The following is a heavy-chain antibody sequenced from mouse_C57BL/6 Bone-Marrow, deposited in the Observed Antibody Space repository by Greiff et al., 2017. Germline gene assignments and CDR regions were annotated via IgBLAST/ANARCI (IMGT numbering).Heavy chain of an antibody. Sequence: EVQLQQSGAELVRPGASVKLSCTASGFNIKDDYMHWVKQRPEQGLEWIGWIDPENGDTEYASKFQGKATITADPSSNTAYLQLSSLTSEDTAVYYCYLPYEYGVAYWGQGTLVTVSA. CDR3: YLPYEYGVAY. V-gene: IGHV14-4*01. D-gene: IGHD2-4*01. CDR2: IDPENGDT. CDR1: GFNIKDDY. J-gene: IGHJ3*01.